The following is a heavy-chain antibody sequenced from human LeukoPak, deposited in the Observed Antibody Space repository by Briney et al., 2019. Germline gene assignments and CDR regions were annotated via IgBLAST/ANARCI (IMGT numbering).Heavy chain of an antibody. Sequence: ASVKVSCKASGYTFTSYAMHWVRQAPGQRLEWMGWIIPGNGNTEYSQKFQGRVTITRDTSATTAYMELSSLRSEDTAVFFCARGITYSSLDYWGQGTLVTVSS. V-gene: IGHV1-3*01. CDR3: ARGITYSSLDY. CDR2: IIPGNGNT. CDR1: GYTFTSYA. D-gene: IGHD6-19*01. J-gene: IGHJ4*02.